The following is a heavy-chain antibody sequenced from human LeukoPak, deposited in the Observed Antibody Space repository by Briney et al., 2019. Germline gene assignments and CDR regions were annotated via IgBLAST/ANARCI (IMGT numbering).Heavy chain of an antibody. CDR3: ARDFGFSPSSGYSFDY. CDR2: IWYDGSNR. D-gene: IGHD3-22*01. J-gene: IGHJ4*02. Sequence: GGSLRLSCAASGFTFSRYGMHWVRQAPGKGLEWVAVIWYDGSNRQYADSVKGRFTISRDNSKNTLYLQMNSLRAEDTAVHCCARDFGFSPSSGYSFDYWGQGALVTVSS. CDR1: GFTFSRYG. V-gene: IGHV3-33*08.